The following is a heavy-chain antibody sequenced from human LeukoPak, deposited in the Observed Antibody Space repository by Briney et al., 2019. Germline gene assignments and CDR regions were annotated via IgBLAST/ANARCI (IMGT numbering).Heavy chain of an antibody. D-gene: IGHD3-16*01. V-gene: IGHV4-39*01. J-gene: IGHJ4*02. Sequence: PSETLSLTCAVSGGSISSYYWGWIRQPPGKGLEWIGSIYYSGSTYYNPSLKSRVTISVDTSKNQFSLKLSSVTAADTAVYYCARLLGELGDYWGQGTLVTVSS. CDR2: IYYSGST. CDR3: ARLLGELGDY. CDR1: GGSISSYY.